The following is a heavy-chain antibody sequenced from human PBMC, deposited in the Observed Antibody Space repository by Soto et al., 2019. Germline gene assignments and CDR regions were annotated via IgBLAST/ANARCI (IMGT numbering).Heavy chain of an antibody. CDR3: ARVGYSSSSGTAFDI. CDR2: INPNSGGT. D-gene: IGHD6-13*01. CDR1: GYTFTGYY. Sequence: QVPLVQSGAEVKKPGASVKVSCKASGYTFTGYYMHWVRQAPGQGLEWMGWINPNSGGTNYAQKFQGWVTMTRDTSISTAYMELSRLRSDDTAVYYCARVGYSSSSGTAFDIWGQGTMVTVSS. V-gene: IGHV1-2*04. J-gene: IGHJ3*02.